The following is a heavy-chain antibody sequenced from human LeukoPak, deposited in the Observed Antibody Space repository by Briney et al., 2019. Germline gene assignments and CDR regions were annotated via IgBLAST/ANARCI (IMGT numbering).Heavy chain of an antibody. CDR2: ISGGGGHT. D-gene: IGHD6-13*01. Sequence: GGSLRLSYSASGFTFSDYSMIWVRQAPGKGLEWVSAISGGGGHTFYADSVKGRVTTSRDNSKNTLYLQMNSLRAEDTAVYYCAKRVAEQSSSWYIDMWGQGTLVSVSS. V-gene: IGHV3-23*01. CDR1: GFTFSDYS. J-gene: IGHJ3*02. CDR3: AKRVAEQSSSWYIDM.